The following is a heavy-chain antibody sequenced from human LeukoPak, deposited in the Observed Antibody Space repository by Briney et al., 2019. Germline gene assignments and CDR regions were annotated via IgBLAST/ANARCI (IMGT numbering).Heavy chain of an antibody. Sequence: GGSLRLSCAASGFTFSSYAMSWVRQAPGKGLEWVSAISGSGGSTYYADSVKGRFTISRDNSKNTLYLQMNSLRAEDTAVYYCAKDPHSSSTSCYTSWGQGTLVTVSS. D-gene: IGHD2-2*02. V-gene: IGHV3-23*01. CDR3: AKDPHSSSTSCYTS. CDR2: ISGSGGST. CDR1: GFTFSSYA. J-gene: IGHJ4*02.